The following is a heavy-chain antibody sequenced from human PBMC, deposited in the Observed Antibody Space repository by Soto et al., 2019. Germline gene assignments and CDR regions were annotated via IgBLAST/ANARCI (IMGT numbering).Heavy chain of an antibody. CDR3: AKEGDYGDYAGENWFDS. CDR2: INSDGSHT. D-gene: IGHD4-17*01. J-gene: IGHJ5*01. CDR1: GFTFFAYW. Sequence: EVQLVESGGGLVQPGGSLRLSCAASGFTFFAYWIHWVRQVPGKGLVWVSRINSDGSHTSYADSVRGRFTISRDNSKNTVYLQMNRLTAEDTAVYCCAKEGDYGDYAGENWFDSWGQGSLVTVSS. V-gene: IGHV3-74*01.